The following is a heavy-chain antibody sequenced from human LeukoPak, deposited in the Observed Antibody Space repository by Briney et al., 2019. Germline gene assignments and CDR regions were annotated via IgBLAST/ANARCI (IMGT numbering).Heavy chain of an antibody. CDR1: GFTFNIYA. CDR2: ISYDGNNT. CDR3: AKAPHDYSNFPYYFDY. J-gene: IGHJ4*02. D-gene: IGHD4-11*01. Sequence: PGRSLRLSCAASGFTFNIYAMHWVRQAPGKGLEWVAVISYDGNNTYYADSVKGRFTISRDNSKNTLYLQMNSLRAEDTAVYYCAKAPHDYSNFPYYFDYWGQGTLVTVSS. V-gene: IGHV3-30*18.